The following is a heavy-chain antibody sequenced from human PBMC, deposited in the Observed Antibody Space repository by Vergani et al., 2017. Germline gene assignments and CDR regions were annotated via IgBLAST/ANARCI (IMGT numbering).Heavy chain of an antibody. CDR3: AIIIAAAGIYAFDI. Sequence: EVQLVEPGGGLIQPGGSLRLSCAASGFTVSSNYMSWVRQAPGKGLEWVSVIYSGGNTYYADSVKGRFTISRDNSKNTLYLQMNSLRAEDTAVYYCAIIIAAAGIYAFDIWGQGTMVTVSS. V-gene: IGHV3-53*01. CDR1: GFTVSSNY. D-gene: IGHD6-13*01. J-gene: IGHJ3*02. CDR2: IYSGGNT.